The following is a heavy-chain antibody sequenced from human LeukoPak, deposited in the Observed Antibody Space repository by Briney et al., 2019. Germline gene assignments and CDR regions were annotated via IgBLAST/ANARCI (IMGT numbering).Heavy chain of an antibody. V-gene: IGHV1-69*04. Sequence: SVKVSCKASGYTFISYAINWVRQAPGQGLECMGRIIPLLGIANYAQKFQGRVTITADKSTSTAYMQLSSLRSEDTAVYYCARQTTVLTPLDYWGQGTLVTVSS. CDR2: IIPLLGIA. CDR1: GYTFISYA. CDR3: ARQTTVLTPLDY. J-gene: IGHJ4*02. D-gene: IGHD4-23*01.